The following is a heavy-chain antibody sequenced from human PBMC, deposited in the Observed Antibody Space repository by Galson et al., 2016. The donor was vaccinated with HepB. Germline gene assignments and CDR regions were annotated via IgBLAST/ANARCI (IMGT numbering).Heavy chain of an antibody. Sequence: TLSLTCGVSGGSIGSNDYSWSWIRQPPGKGLEWIGYIYDSGSTYYNPSLKSRVTISVDRSKNQFSLRLTSVTAADTAVYYCAREHNSANCFDNGGQGTLVSVSS. D-gene: IGHD6-19*01. CDR3: AREHNSANCFDN. V-gene: IGHV4-30-2*01. J-gene: IGHJ4*02. CDR2: IYDSGST. CDR1: GGSIGSNDYS.